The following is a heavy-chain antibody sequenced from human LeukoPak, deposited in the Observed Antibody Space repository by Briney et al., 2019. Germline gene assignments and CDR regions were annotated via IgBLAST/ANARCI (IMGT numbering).Heavy chain of an antibody. D-gene: IGHD6-19*01. J-gene: IGHJ3*02. V-gene: IGHV4-4*02. Sequence: SETLSLTCAVSGGSISNTDHWNWVRQPPGAGLEWIGEMYHDGYTNYNPSLKSRVTMSVDKSKNHFSLKLTSVTAADTAVYYCARSRGAVAGWSFDIWGQGTVVTVSS. CDR1: GGSISNTDH. CDR3: ARSRGAVAGWSFDI. CDR2: MYHDGYT.